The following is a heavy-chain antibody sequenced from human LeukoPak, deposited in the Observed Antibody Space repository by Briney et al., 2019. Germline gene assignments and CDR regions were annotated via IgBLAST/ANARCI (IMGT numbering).Heavy chain of an antibody. Sequence: ASVKVSCKASGGTFSSYAISWVRQAPGQGLEWMGGIIPIFGTANYAQKFLGRVTITADESTSTAYMELSSLRSEDTAVYYCAKTAARDYDSSGYSFDYWGQGTLVTVSS. J-gene: IGHJ4*02. CDR1: GGTFSSYA. CDR3: AKTAARDYDSSGYSFDY. D-gene: IGHD3-22*01. V-gene: IGHV1-69*01. CDR2: IIPIFGTA.